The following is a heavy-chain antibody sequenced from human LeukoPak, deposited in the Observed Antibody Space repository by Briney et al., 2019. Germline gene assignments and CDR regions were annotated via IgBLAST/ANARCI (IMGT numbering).Heavy chain of an antibody. CDR2: INPNSGGT. CDR1: GYTFTGYY. CDR3: ARVVGATHPHFDY. J-gene: IGHJ4*02. V-gene: IGHV1-2*06. Sequence: ASMKVSCKASGYTFTGYYMHWVRQAPGQGLEWMGRINPNSGGTNYAQKFQGRVTMTRDTSISTAYMELSRLRSDDTAVYYCARVVGATHPHFDYWGQGTLVTVSS. D-gene: IGHD1-26*01.